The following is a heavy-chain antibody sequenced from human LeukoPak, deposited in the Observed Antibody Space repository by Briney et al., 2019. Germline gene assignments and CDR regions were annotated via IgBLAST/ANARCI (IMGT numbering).Heavy chain of an antibody. CDR2: IYYSGNT. D-gene: IGHD3-10*01. V-gene: IGHV4-31*03. CDR3: AGFPLYYYGSGSHDY. CDR1: GVSISSGGYY. Sequence: SETLSLTCTVSGVSISSGGYYWSWLRQHPGKGLEWIGYIYYSGNTYYNPSLKSRFTISVETAKNQFSLKLSSVTAADTAVYYCAGFPLYYYGSGSHDYWGQGTLVTVSS. J-gene: IGHJ4*02.